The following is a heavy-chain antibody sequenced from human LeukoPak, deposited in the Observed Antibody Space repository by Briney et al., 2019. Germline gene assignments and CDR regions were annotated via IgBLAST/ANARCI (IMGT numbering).Heavy chain of an antibody. Sequence: GGSLRLSCAASGFTFSSYTMNWVRQAPGKGLEWVSYISSSSSTIYYTDSVKGRFIISRDNAKNTLYLQMNSLRAEDTAVYYCAREQRLKPFDYWGQGTLVTVSS. J-gene: IGHJ4*02. CDR1: GFTFSSYT. CDR2: ISSSSSTI. D-gene: IGHD2-21*02. CDR3: AREQRLKPFDY. V-gene: IGHV3-48*04.